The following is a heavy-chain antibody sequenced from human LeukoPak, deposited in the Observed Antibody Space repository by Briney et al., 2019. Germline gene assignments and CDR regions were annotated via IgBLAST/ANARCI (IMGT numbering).Heavy chain of an antibody. J-gene: IGHJ3*02. Sequence: ASVKVSCKASGYTFTGYYMHWVRQAPGQGLEWMGWINPNSGGTNYAQKFQGRVTMTRDTSISTAYMELSRLTSDDTAVYYCARGWGSATGEAFDIWGQGTMVTVSS. D-gene: IGHD7-27*01. V-gene: IGHV1-2*02. CDR1: GYTFTGYY. CDR2: INPNSGGT. CDR3: ARGWGSATGEAFDI.